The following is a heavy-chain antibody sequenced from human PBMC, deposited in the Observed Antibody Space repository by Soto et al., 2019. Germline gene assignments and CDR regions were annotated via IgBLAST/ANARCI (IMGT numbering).Heavy chain of an antibody. J-gene: IGHJ4*02. CDR2: ISSKSTYS. Sequence: QVRLVESGGGLVKPGGSLRLSCGASGFTFSDYYMYWIRQAPGKGLEWVSYISSKSTYSNYADSVKGRFTVSRDNAKNSLVLQMNTLRDEDTAVYYCARGFVELNPQDVWGQGTLVTVSS. V-gene: IGHV3-11*05. CDR1: GFTFSDYY. D-gene: IGHD3-10*01. CDR3: ARGFVELNPQDV.